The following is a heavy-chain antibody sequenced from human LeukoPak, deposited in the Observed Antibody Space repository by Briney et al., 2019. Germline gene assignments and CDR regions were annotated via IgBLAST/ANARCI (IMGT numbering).Heavy chain of an antibody. CDR2: IYYSGST. CDR3: ARHHDYGGYAFDI. CDR1: GGSIGKYH. Sequence: SETLSLTCSVSGGSIGKYHWTWIRQPPGKGLEWIGGIYYSGSTYYNPSLKSRVTISVDTSKNQFSLKLSSVTAADTAVYYCARHHDYGGYAFDIWGQGTMVTVSS. V-gene: IGHV4-59*05. D-gene: IGHD4-17*01. J-gene: IGHJ3*02.